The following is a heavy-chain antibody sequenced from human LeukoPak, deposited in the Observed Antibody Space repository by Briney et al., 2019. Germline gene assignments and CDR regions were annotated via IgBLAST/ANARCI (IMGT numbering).Heavy chain of an antibody. V-gene: IGHV3-21*01. J-gene: IGHJ4*02. D-gene: IGHD6-6*01. CDR2: ISSSSSYI. CDR3: ARGLYSSSPLIGY. Sequence: GGSLRPSCAASGITFSSYSMSWVRQAPGKGLEWVSSISSSSSYIYYADSVKGRFTISRDNAKNSLYLQMNSLRAEDTAVYYCARGLYSSSPLIGYWGQGTLVTVSS. CDR1: GITFSSYS.